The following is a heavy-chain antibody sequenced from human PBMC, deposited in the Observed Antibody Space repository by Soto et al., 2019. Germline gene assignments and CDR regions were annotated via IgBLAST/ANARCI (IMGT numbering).Heavy chain of an antibody. D-gene: IGHD6-6*01. CDR2: IYHSGST. Sequence: PSETLSLTCAVSGGSISGGGYSWSWIRQPPGKGLEWIGYIYHSGSTYYNPSLKSRVTISVDRSKNQFSLKLSSVTAADTAVYYCAGVLGIAARPRWFDPWGQGTLVTVSS. V-gene: IGHV4-30-2*01. CDR3: AGVLGIAARPRWFDP. CDR1: GGSISGGGYS. J-gene: IGHJ5*02.